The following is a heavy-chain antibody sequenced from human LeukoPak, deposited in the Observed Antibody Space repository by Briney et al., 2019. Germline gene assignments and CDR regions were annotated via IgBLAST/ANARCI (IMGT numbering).Heavy chain of an antibody. D-gene: IGHD3-22*01. V-gene: IGHV3-23*01. CDR1: GFTFSSYV. J-gene: IGHJ4*02. CDR3: AKGYHDSSGYLFDY. CDR2: ISGSGGST. Sequence: GGSLRLSCAASGFTFSSYVMSWVRQAPGKGLEWVSAISGSGGSTYYADSVKGRFTISRDNSKNTLYLQMNSLRAEDTAVYYCAKGYHDSSGYLFDYWGQGTLVTVSS.